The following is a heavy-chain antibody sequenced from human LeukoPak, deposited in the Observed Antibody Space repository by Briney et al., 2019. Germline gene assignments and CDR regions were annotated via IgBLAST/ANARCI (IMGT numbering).Heavy chain of an antibody. J-gene: IGHJ4*02. Sequence: PGGSLRLSCEVSGFSFRNYGMHWVRQAPGKGLKWAAVIWYDGSNKYYADSVKGRFTISRDNSKNTLYLQMNSLRVEDTAVYYCARDGPAGDHGVTTHYFDYWGQGTLVSVSS. CDR2: IWYDGSNK. D-gene: IGHD4-17*01. V-gene: IGHV3-33*01. CDR3: ARDGPAGDHGVTTHYFDY. CDR1: GFSFRNYG.